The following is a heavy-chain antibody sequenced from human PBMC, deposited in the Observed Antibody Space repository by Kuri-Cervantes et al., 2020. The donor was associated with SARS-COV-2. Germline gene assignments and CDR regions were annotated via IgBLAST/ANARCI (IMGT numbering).Heavy chain of an antibody. Sequence: LSLTRAASGFTFSSYGMQWVRQAPGKGLEWVAVIWYDGSNKYYADSVKGRFTISRDNSKNTLYLQMNSLRAEDTAVYYCARAEKRTIFGVVNYYYYGMDVWGQGTTVTVSS. CDR1: GFTFSSYG. CDR2: IWYDGSNK. V-gene: IGHV3-33*08. D-gene: IGHD3-3*01. J-gene: IGHJ6*02. CDR3: ARAEKRTIFGVVNYYYYGMDV.